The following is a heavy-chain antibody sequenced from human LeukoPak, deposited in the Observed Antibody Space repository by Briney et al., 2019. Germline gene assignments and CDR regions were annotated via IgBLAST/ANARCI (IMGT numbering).Heavy chain of an antibody. CDR1: GDSVSSNSAA. D-gene: IGHD2-15*01. V-gene: IGHV6-1*01. Sequence: SQTLSLTCAISGDSVSSNSAAWNWIRQSPSRGLEWLGRTYYRSKWYNDYAVSVKSRITINPDTSKNQFSLQLNSVTPEDTAVYYCAREEMGGGWKIGTRYYYYMDVWGKGTTVTVSS. J-gene: IGHJ6*03. CDR2: TYYRSKWYN. CDR3: AREEMGGGWKIGTRYYYYMDV.